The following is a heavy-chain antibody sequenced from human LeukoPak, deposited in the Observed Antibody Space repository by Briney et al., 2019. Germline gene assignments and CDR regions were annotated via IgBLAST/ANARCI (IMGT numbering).Heavy chain of an antibody. Sequence: SVNLSFTGTGSGGSISSSSYYWKWIRQPPGKGLEWNGEISHSGSTNYNPSLKSRVTISVDTSKNQFLLRLSSVTTADTAVYYWARVHSYGSKRFDPWGQGTLVTVSS. CDR2: ISHSGST. CDR3: ARVHSYGSKRFDP. J-gene: IGHJ5*02. D-gene: IGHD5-18*01. CDR1: GGSISSSSYY. V-gene: IGHV4-39*07.